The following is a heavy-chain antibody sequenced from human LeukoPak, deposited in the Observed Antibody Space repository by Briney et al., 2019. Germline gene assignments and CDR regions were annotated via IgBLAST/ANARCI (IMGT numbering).Heavy chain of an antibody. V-gene: IGHV3-43*02. CDR1: GFTFDDYD. Sequence: GGSLRLSCAASGFTFDDYDMHWVRQAPGKGLEWVSLISGDGGSTYYADSVRGRFTISRDNSKNPLYLQMNSLRTEDTALYYCAKEYCSTTTCYLSRPLAYWGQGTLVTVSS. D-gene: IGHD2-2*01. CDR2: ISGDGGST. CDR3: AKEYCSTTTCYLSRPLAY. J-gene: IGHJ4*02.